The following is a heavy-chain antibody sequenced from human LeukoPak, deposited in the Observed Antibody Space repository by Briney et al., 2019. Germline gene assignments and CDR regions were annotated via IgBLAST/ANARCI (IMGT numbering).Heavy chain of an antibody. V-gene: IGHV3-66*01. CDR3: LQFAY. J-gene: IGHJ4*02. CDR1: GFTIYSNY. Sequence: GGSLRLSCTASGFTIYSNYISWVRRAPGRGLEWVSIIHNDDRTYYADSVKGRFTISRDNSKNTVYLQMNSLRVEDTAIYYCLQFAYWGQGTLVTVSS. CDR2: IHNDDRT. D-gene: IGHD3-10*01.